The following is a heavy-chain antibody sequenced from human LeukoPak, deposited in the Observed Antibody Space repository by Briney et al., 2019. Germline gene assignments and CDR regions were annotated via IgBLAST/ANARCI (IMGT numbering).Heavy chain of an antibody. V-gene: IGHV3-23*01. D-gene: IGHD3-3*01. CDR3: AKDRGNNYYTPRFDP. CDR1: GFTFSGYA. J-gene: IGHJ5*02. Sequence: PGGSLRLSCAASGFTFSGYAMNWVRQAPGKGLEWVSGISDSGDSTSYAVSVKGRFTISRDNSRNTLYLQMSSLRAEDTAIYYCAKDRGNNYYTPRFDPWGQGTLVTVSS. CDR2: ISDSGDST.